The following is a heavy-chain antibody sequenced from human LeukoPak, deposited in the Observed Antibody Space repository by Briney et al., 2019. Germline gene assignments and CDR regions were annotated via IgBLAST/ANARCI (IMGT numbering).Heavy chain of an antibody. Sequence: SVKLSCKASGGTFSSYAISWVRQAPGQRLEWMGGFIPIFGTANYAQKFQGRVTITADESTSTAYLELSSLRSEDTAVYYCARPLGYCSGGSCPDWGQGTLVTVSS. CDR3: ARPLGYCSGGSCPD. CDR1: GGTFSSYA. V-gene: IGHV1-69*13. J-gene: IGHJ1*01. CDR2: FIPIFGTA. D-gene: IGHD2-15*01.